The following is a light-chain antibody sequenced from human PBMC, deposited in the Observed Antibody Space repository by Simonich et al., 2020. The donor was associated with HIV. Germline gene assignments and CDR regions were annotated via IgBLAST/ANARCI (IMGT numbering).Light chain of an antibody. Sequence: DIQMTQSPSSLSASLGDRVTITCRASKSIRRYLNWYQQKPGKAPKFLIYAASSLQSGVPSRFSGSGSGTDFTLTISSLQPEDFATYYCQQSYSTPYTFGQGTKLEIK. J-gene: IGKJ2*01. CDR3: QQSYSTPYT. CDR1: KSIRRY. V-gene: IGKV1-39*01. CDR2: AAS.